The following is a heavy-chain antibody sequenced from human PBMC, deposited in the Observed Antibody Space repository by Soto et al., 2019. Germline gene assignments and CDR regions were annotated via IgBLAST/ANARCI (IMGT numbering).Heavy chain of an antibody. CDR3: ARDDRRLDYDLWSGYYPANYYYYYGMDV. CDR1: GFTFSSYG. J-gene: IGHJ6*02. D-gene: IGHD3-3*01. V-gene: IGHV3-33*01. CDR2: IWNDGSNK. Sequence: QVQLVESGGGVVQPGRSLRLSCAASGFTFSSYGMHWVRQPPGTGLEWVAVIWNDGSNKYYADSVKGRFTISRDNSKNTLYMQLNSLRAAYRVVYYCARDDRRLDYDLWSGYYPANYYYYYGMDVWGRGSTVTVSS.